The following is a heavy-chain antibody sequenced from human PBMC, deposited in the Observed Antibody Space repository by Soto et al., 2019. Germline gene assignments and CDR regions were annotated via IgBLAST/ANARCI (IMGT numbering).Heavy chain of an antibody. Sequence: ASVKVSGKASGCSFSDYSINWVRQAPGQGLEWMGWMNPKSGHTAHAQKIQGRVTLTRDTSINTVYMELSSLTSGDTAVYFCARRITDGKFQSWGQATQVTVS. CDR2: MNPKSGHT. V-gene: IGHV1-8*01. CDR3: ARRITDGKFQS. D-gene: IGHD3-16*01. J-gene: IGHJ5*02. CDR1: GCSFSDYS.